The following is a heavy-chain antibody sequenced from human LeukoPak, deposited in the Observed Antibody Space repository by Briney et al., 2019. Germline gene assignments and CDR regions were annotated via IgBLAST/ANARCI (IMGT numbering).Heavy chain of an antibody. CDR2: ISGSGGST. J-gene: IGHJ3*02. Sequence: GSLRLSCAASGFTFSSYAMSWVRQAPGKGLEWVSAISGSGGSTYYADSVKGRFTISRDNSKNTLYLQMNSLRAEDTAVYYCAKLALRFLEWLLFPHDAFDIWGQGTMVTVSS. D-gene: IGHD3-3*01. CDR1: GFTFSSYA. V-gene: IGHV3-23*01. CDR3: AKLALRFLEWLLFPHDAFDI.